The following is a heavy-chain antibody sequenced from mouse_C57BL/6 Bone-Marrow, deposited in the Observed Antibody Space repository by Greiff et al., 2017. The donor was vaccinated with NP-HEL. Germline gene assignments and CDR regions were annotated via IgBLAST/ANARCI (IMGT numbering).Heavy chain of an antibody. V-gene: IGHV5-9-1*02. Sequence: EVMLVESGEGLVKPGGSLKLSCAASGFTFSSYAMSWVRQTPEKRLEWVAYISSGGDYIYYADTVKGRFTISRDNARNTLYLQMSSLKSEDTAMYYCTRDGIYDGYPAWFAYWGQGTLVTVSA. CDR1: GFTFSSYA. CDR3: TRDGIYDGYPAWFAY. D-gene: IGHD2-3*01. CDR2: ISSGGDYI. J-gene: IGHJ3*01.